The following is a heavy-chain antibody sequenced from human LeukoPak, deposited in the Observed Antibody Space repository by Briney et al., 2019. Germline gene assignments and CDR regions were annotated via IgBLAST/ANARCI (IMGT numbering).Heavy chain of an antibody. D-gene: IGHD4-11*01. Sequence: PSETLSLTRTVSGGSISSSSYYWGWIRQPPGEGLEWIGSIYYSGSTYYNPSLKSRVTMSVDTSKNQFSLKLTSVTAADTAVYYCARLSNDSPGDPWGQGSLVTVSS. V-gene: IGHV4-39*01. CDR2: IYYSGST. CDR3: ARLSNDSPGDP. J-gene: IGHJ5*02. CDR1: GGSISSSSYY.